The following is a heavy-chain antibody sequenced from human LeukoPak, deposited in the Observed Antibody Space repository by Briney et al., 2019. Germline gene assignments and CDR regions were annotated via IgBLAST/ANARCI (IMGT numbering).Heavy chain of an antibody. J-gene: IGHJ4*02. D-gene: IGHD3-10*01. CDR2: IFYSGRT. CDR1: GGSISSRSYY. Sequence: PSETLSLTCTVSGGSISSRSYYWGWIRQPPGKGLEWIGNIFYSGRTYYNPSLKSRVTISVHTSKNQFSPNLSSVTAADTAVYYCARFGRSRDYFDYWGQGTLVPVSS. CDR3: ARFGRSRDYFDY. V-gene: IGHV4-39*01.